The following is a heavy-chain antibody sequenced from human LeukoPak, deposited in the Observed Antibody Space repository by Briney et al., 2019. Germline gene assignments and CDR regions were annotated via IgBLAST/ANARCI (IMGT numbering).Heavy chain of an antibody. CDR1: GYTFTSYG. Sequence: GASVKVSCKTSGYTFTSYGISWVRQAPGQRLEWMGWISVHNGDTNYAQKFQGRVTMTTDTSTSTVYMELRSLRSDDTAVYYCARRSSSSADYWGQGTLVTVSS. D-gene: IGHD6-25*01. CDR3: ARRSSSSADY. V-gene: IGHV1-18*01. J-gene: IGHJ4*02. CDR2: ISVHNGDT.